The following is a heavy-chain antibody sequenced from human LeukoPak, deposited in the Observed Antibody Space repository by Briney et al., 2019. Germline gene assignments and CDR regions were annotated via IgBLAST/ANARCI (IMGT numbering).Heavy chain of an antibody. Sequence: PSETLSLTCAVYGGSFSGYYWSWIRHPPGKGLEWIGEINHSGSTSYNPSLKSRVTISVDTSKNQFSLKLSSVTAADTAVYYCARVSQSLDTGTTAWDWFDPWGQGTLVTVSS. J-gene: IGHJ5*02. V-gene: IGHV4-34*01. D-gene: IGHD1-7*01. CDR2: INHSGST. CDR1: GGSFSGYY. CDR3: ARVSQSLDTGTTAWDWFDP.